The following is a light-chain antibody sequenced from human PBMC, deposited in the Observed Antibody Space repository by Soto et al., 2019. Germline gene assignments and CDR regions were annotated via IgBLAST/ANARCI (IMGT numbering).Light chain of an antibody. CDR2: EVN. J-gene: IGLJ1*01. V-gene: IGLV2-8*01. Sequence: QSALTQPPSASXSPGQSVAISCTGTSSDVGGYNYVSWYQQHPGKAPKLMIYEVNKRPSGVPDRFSGSKSGNPASLTVSGLQAEDEADYYCSSYAGSSNVFGTGTKLTVL. CDR1: SSDVGGYNY. CDR3: SSYAGSSNV.